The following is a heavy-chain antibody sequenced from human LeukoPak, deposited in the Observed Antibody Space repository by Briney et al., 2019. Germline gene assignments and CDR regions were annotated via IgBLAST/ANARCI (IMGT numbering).Heavy chain of an antibody. CDR3: ARRVRSADYRLDY. V-gene: IGHV4-34*01. D-gene: IGHD4-11*01. CDR2: ISPSGNT. Sequence: SETLSLTCAVYGGSFTIYSWIWIRQPPGKSLEWVGEISPSGNTQYNPSLKSRVTISLDASKSQFYLKLNSVTAADTAVYYCARRVRSADYRLDYWGQGTLVTVSS. CDR1: GGSFTIYS. J-gene: IGHJ4*02.